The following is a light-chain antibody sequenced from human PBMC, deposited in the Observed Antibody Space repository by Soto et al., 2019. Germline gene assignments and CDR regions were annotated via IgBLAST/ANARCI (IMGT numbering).Light chain of an antibody. J-gene: IGKJ4*01. CDR2: AAS. Sequence: DVQMTQSPSSLSASVGDRVTITCRASQDINSYLAWYQQKPGNVPKSLIYAASSLQTGVPSRFSGSESGTDFTLTISNLQPEDSATYYCQQYNIYPLTFGGGTKVEIK. CDR1: QDINSY. V-gene: IGKV1D-16*01. CDR3: QQYNIYPLT.